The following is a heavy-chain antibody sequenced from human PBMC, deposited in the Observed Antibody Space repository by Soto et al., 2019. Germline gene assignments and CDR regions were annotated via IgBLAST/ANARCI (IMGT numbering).Heavy chain of an antibody. CDR3: AREVHYGDYAGFDP. Sequence: SETLSLTCTVSGGSISSYYWSWIRQPPGKGLEWIGYIYYSGSTNYNPSLKSRVTISVDTSKNQFSLKLSSVTAADTAVYYCAREVHYGDYAGFDPWGQGTLVTVSS. CDR2: IYYSGST. D-gene: IGHD4-17*01. CDR1: GGSISSYY. J-gene: IGHJ5*02. V-gene: IGHV4-59*08.